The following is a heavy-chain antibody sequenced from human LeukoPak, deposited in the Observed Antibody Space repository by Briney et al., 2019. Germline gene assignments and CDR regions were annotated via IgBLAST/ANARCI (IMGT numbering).Heavy chain of an antibody. Sequence: SETLSLTCAIHGVPFSNYCWSWIRQSPGRELEWIVDIDHDGDATHNPSLRSRIGTAIDTSKNQFSLRLNSVTAADTAVYYCARATSPFWSGYYSYWGQGTLVTVSS. J-gene: IGHJ4*02. CDR2: IDHDGDA. CDR1: GVPFSNYC. D-gene: IGHD3-3*01. CDR3: ARATSPFWSGYYSY. V-gene: IGHV4-34*01.